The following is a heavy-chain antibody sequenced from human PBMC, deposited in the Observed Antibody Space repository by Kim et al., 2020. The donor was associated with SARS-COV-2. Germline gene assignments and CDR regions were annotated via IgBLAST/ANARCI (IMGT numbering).Heavy chain of an antibody. Sequence: GRFTISRDNSKNTLYLQMNSLRAEDTAVYYCAKDTVAYCSSTSCYGGLDYWGQGTLVTVSS. D-gene: IGHD2-2*01. J-gene: IGHJ4*02. CDR3: AKDTVAYCSSTSCYGGLDY. V-gene: IGHV3-23*01.